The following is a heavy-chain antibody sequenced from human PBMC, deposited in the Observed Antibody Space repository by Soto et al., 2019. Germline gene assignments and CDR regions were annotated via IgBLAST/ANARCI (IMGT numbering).Heavy chain of an antibody. Sequence: SVKVSCKASGGTFSSYAISWVRQAPGQGLEWMGGIIPIFGTANYAQKFQGRVTITADESTSTAYMELSSLRSEDTAVYYCAREGVEMATIMYYYGMDVCGQGTTVTVSS. CDR1: GGTFSSYA. D-gene: IGHD5-12*01. V-gene: IGHV1-69*13. CDR2: IIPIFGTA. J-gene: IGHJ6*02. CDR3: AREGVEMATIMYYYGMDV.